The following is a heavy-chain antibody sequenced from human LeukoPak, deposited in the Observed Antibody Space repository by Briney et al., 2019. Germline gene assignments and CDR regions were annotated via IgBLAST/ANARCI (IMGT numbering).Heavy chain of an antibody. CDR2: INPNSGGT. D-gene: IGHD1-26*01. Sequence: ASVKVSCKASGYTFTGYYMHWVRQAPGQGLEWMGWINPNSGGTNYAQKFQGRVTMTRDTSISTAYMELSRLRPDDTAVYYCARVMYSGSSLDYWGQGTLVTVSS. CDR1: GYTFTGYY. J-gene: IGHJ4*02. CDR3: ARVMYSGSSLDY. V-gene: IGHV1-2*02.